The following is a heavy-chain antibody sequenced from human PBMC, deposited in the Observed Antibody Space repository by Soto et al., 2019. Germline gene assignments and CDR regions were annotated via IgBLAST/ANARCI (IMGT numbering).Heavy chain of an antibody. CDR2: THTRSQWNN. V-gene: IGHV6-1*01. J-gene: IGHJ4*02. D-gene: IGHD5-18*01. CDR1: GPSVSRNRAS. CDR3: ASESVGYTYDNFDY. Sequence: LTCAILGPSVSRNRASWSLIRQSPSRGSERRGRTHTRSQWNNEYAVSVTRRITINPDSSHNQFSVQLNTENYEDTAVYYCASESVGYTYDNFDYWGQGTLVPVSS.